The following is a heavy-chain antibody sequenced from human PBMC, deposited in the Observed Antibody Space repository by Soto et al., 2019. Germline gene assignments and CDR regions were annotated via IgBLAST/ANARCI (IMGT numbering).Heavy chain of an antibody. CDR2: IYYSGST. V-gene: IGHV4-39*01. D-gene: IGHD3-3*01. J-gene: IGHJ6*02. CDR3: ARQGGFLEWLLRDDYYGMDV. CDR1: GGSISRSSYY. Sequence: ASETLSLTCTVSGGSISRSSYYWGWIRQPPGKGLEWIGSIYYSGSTYYNPSLKSRVTISVDTSKNQFSLKLSSVTAADTAVYYCARQGGFLEWLLRDDYYGMDVWGQGTTVTV.